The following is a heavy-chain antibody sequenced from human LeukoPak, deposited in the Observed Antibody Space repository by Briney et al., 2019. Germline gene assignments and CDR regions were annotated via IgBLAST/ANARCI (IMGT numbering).Heavy chain of an antibody. J-gene: IGHJ4*02. CDR1: GFTFSSYA. Sequence: GGSLRLYCAASGFTFSSYAMSWVRQTPGRGLEWVSAISGSGSTTYYAYSVKGHFTISRDNSKNTLYLQMDSLTAEDTAIYYCAKDRGTSGRHSRFDYWGQGTLVTVSS. D-gene: IGHD2-2*01. CDR3: AKDRGTSGRHSRFDY. CDR2: ISGSGSTT. V-gene: IGHV3-23*01.